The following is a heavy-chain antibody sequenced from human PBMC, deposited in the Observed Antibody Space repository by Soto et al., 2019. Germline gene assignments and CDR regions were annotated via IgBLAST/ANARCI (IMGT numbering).Heavy chain of an antibody. CDR3: VRGFYDGTGYYYHDFHH. CDR1: GGTFRTES. V-gene: IGHV1-69*12. Sequence: QVQLVQSGAEVKKPGSSVKVSCKASGGTFRTESINWVRQAPGKGLEWMGGIIPVFETSKYSPRFQGRVTITADEAAGTAYMELSSLRSEDTAVYYCVRGFYDGTGYYYHDFHHGGQGTLVTVSS. CDR2: IIPVFETS. J-gene: IGHJ1*01. D-gene: IGHD3-22*01.